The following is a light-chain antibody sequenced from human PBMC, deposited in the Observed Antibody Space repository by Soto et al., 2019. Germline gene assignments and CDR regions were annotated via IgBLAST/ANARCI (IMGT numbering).Light chain of an antibody. V-gene: IGKV1-39*01. CDR1: QNMDKY. J-gene: IGKJ1*01. Sequence: DIRMTQSPASLSASVGGRVTVTCRASQNMDKYLHRYQQKQGKAPNLLIFSASHLQIGVPSRFIGTGSETELTLTISGLQPEDFATYYCQQTYSNSLTFGRRAKVDIK. CDR3: QQTYSNSLT. CDR2: SAS.